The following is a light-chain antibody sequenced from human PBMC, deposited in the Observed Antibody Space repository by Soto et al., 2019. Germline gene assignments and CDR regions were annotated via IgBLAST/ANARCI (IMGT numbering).Light chain of an antibody. CDR3: AAWDAGVSGPA. CDR1: SSNIGSKY. J-gene: IGLJ2*01. CDR2: RNN. V-gene: IGLV1-47*01. Sequence: QSVLTQPPSASGTPGQRVTISCSGNSSNIGSKYVYWYQQLPGTATKLLMYRNNQRPSGVPDRFSGSKSGTSASLAISGLRYEDEADYYCAAWDAGVSGPAFGGGTKLTVL.